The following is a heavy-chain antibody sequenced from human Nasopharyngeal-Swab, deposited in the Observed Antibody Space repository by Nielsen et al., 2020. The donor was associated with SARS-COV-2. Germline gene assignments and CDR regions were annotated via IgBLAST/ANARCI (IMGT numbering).Heavy chain of an antibody. Sequence: GESLKISCAASGFTFSSHGMHWVRQAPGKGLEWVAVISYDGSNKYYADSVKGRFTISRDNSKNTLYLQMNSLRAEDTAVYYCAKDGALDYGLDYWGQGTLVTVSS. J-gene: IGHJ4*02. CDR2: ISYDGSNK. CDR1: GFTFSSHG. D-gene: IGHD4-17*01. CDR3: AKDGALDYGLDY. V-gene: IGHV3-30*18.